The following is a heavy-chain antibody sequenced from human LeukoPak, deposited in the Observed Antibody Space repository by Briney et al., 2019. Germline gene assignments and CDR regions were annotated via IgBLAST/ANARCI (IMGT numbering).Heavy chain of an antibody. CDR2: IYTSGST. V-gene: IGHV4-61*02. CDR1: GGSISSGSYY. Sequence: SETLSPTCTVSGGSISSGSYYWSWIRQPAGKGLEWIGRIYTSGSTNYNPSLKSRVTISVDTSKNQFSLRLSSVTAADTAVYYCARDAEIATLTLDYWGQGTLVTVSS. CDR3: ARDAEIATLTLDY. J-gene: IGHJ4*02. D-gene: IGHD5-24*01.